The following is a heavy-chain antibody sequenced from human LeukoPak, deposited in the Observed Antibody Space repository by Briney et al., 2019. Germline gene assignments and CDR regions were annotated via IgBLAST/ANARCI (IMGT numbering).Heavy chain of an antibody. CDR1: GFTFSSYS. Sequence: PGGSLRLSCAASGFTFSSYSMNWVRQAPGKGLECVSSISSSSSYIYYADSVKGRFTISRDNAKNSLYLQMNSLRAEDTAVYYCARDHYDFWSGYYWFDYWGQGTLVTVSS. CDR2: ISSSSSYI. J-gene: IGHJ4*02. V-gene: IGHV3-21*01. CDR3: ARDHYDFWSGYYWFDY. D-gene: IGHD3-3*01.